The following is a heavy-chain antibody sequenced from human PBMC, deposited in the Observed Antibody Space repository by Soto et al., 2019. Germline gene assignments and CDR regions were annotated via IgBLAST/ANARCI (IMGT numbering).Heavy chain of an antibody. D-gene: IGHD2-2*01. CDR2: IRPDSGGT. CDR1: GYTLSAYY. Sequence: ASVKGSCKASGYTLSAYYLHWVRQAPGQRPEWMGWIRPDSGGTKYSPECQGRVTMTTDTSINTAYMELSSLRSDDTSDYYCACGSVVSAGAPSGLDVWGQGTTVPVSS. J-gene: IGHJ6*02. V-gene: IGHV1-2*02. CDR3: ACGSVVSAGAPSGLDV.